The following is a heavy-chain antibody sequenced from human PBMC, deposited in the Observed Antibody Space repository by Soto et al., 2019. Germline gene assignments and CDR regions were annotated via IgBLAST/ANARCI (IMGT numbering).Heavy chain of an antibody. V-gene: IGHV1-69*06. J-gene: IGHJ6*02. D-gene: IGHD3-22*01. CDR1: GGTFSSYA. CDR2: IIPIFGTA. Sequence: VQLVQSGAEVKKPGSSVKVSCKASGGTFSSYAISWVRQAPGQGLEWMGGIIPIFGTANYAQKFQGRVTITADKSTSTAYMELSSLRSEDTAVYYCARDDSSGSIPPWGYYYGMDVWGQGTTVTVSS. CDR3: ARDDSSGSIPPWGYYYGMDV.